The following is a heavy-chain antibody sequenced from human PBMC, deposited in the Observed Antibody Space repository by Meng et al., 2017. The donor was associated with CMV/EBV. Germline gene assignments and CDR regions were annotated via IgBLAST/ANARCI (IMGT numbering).Heavy chain of an antibody. D-gene: IGHD3-3*01. J-gene: IGHJ4*02. CDR2: ISAYNGNT. V-gene: IGHV1-18*01. CDR3: ARDKRVDVLRFLEWSPLLYFDY. CDR1: GYTFTSYG. Sequence: ASVKVSCKASGYTFTSYGISWVRQAPGQGLEWMGWISAYNGNTNYAQKLQGRVTMTTDTSTSTAYMELRSLRSDDTAVYYCARDKRVDVLRFLEWSPLLYFDYWGQGTLVTVSS.